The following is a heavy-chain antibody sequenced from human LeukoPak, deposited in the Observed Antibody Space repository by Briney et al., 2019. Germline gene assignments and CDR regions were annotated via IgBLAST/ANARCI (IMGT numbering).Heavy chain of an antibody. D-gene: IGHD3-10*01. V-gene: IGHV4-61*02. J-gene: IGHJ6*03. CDR1: GGSISSGSYY. Sequence: PSQTLSLTCTVSGGSISSGSYYWSWIRQPAGKGLEWIGRIYTSGSTNYNPSLRSRVTMSLDTSQNQFSLNLRSVTAADTALYFCARGSIRGSNYYYFMDVWGTGTTVTISS. CDR3: ARGSIRGSNYYYFMDV. CDR2: IYTSGST.